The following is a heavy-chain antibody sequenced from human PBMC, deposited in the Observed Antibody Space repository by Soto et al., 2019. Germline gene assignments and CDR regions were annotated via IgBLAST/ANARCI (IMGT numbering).Heavy chain of an antibody. CDR3: AAQPGGGGY. Sequence: EVQLVESGGGLIQPGGSLRLSCAVSGFTVSNNYMSWVRQAPGKGLEGVSVIYSGGYTAYGDSVKGRFTISRDNSKNTLYLKKNARGDDDPAVYYGAAQPGGGGYWGQGTLVTVSS. CDR2: IYSGGYT. J-gene: IGHJ4*02. D-gene: IGHD2-2*01. V-gene: IGHV3-53*01. CDR1: GFTVSNNY.